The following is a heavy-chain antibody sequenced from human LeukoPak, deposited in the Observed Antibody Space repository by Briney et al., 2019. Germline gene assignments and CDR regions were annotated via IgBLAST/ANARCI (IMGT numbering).Heavy chain of an antibody. J-gene: IGHJ4*02. CDR1: GYTFTGYY. CDR2: INPNSGGT. V-gene: IGHV1-2*02. Sequence: ASVKVSCKASGYTFTGYYMHWVRQAPGQGLEWMGWINPNSGGTNYAQKFQGRVTMTRDTSISTAYMELSRLRSDDTAVYYCARSSTYHYDSSGYLPLVYWGQGTLVTVSS. CDR3: ARSSTYHYDSSGYLPLVY. D-gene: IGHD3-22*01.